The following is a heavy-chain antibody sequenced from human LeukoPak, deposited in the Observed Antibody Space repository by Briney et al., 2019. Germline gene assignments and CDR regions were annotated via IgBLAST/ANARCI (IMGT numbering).Heavy chain of an antibody. D-gene: IGHD2-2*01. J-gene: IGHJ6*03. Sequence: ASVKVSCKASGGTFSSYAISWVRQAPGQGLEWMGGIIPIFGTANYAQKFQGRVTITADKSTSTAYMELSSLRSEDTAVYHCARDRGSYRYCSSTSCPMDVWGKGTTVTVSS. CDR2: IIPIFGTA. CDR1: GGTFSSYA. V-gene: IGHV1-69*06. CDR3: ARDRGSYRYCSSTSCPMDV.